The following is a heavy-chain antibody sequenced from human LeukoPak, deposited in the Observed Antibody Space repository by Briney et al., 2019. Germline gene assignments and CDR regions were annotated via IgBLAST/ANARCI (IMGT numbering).Heavy chain of an antibody. J-gene: IGHJ4*02. CDR3: ARGRPDYSGYDEIGCFDY. V-gene: IGHV1-69*13. D-gene: IGHD5-12*01. CDR1: GGTFSSYA. Sequence: ASVKVSCKASGGTFSSYAISWVRQAPGQGLEWMGGIIPIFGTANYAQKFQGRVTITADESTSTAYMELSSLRSEDTAVYYCARGRPDYSGYDEIGCFDYWGQGTLVTVSS. CDR2: IIPIFGTA.